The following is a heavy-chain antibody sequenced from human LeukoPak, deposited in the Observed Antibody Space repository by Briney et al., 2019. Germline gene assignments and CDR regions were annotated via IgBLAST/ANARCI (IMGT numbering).Heavy chain of an antibody. D-gene: IGHD3-10*01. J-gene: IGHJ4*02. V-gene: IGHV3-30*01. CDR3: ARDSTYYYDSGSSGPHYFDN. CDR2: ISSGGTYE. Sequence: GGSLRLSCAASGLTFSNYAMHWVRQAPGKGLEWVSLISSGGTYEYYADSVKGRFTISRDNSKNTLYLQLNSLRAEDTAVYYCARDSTYYYDSGSSGPHYFDNWGQGTLVTVSS. CDR1: GLTFSNYA.